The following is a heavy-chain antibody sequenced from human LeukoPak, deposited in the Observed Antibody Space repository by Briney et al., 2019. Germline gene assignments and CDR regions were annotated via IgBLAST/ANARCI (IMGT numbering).Heavy chain of an antibody. D-gene: IGHD3-16*02. J-gene: IGHJ4*02. CDR1: GFTFDDYG. CDR2: INWNGGST. Sequence: PGGSLRLSCAASGFTFDDYGMSWVRQAPGKGLEWVSGINWNGGSTGYADSVKGRFTISRDNAKNSLYLQMNSLRAEDTALYYCARQARGSVWGSYRYSFEFDYWGQGTLVTVSS. CDR3: ARQARGSVWGSYRYSFEFDY. V-gene: IGHV3-20*04.